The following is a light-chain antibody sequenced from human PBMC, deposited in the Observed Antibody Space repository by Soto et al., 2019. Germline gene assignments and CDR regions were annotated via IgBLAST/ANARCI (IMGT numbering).Light chain of an antibody. CDR3: QQRPNWPFT. CDR1: QSVNKY. V-gene: IGKV3-11*01. Sequence: ETVLTQSPVTLSMSPGERASLSCRASQSVNKYLAWYQHKPGQAPRLLIYDASNRAPGIPARFSASGFETDFTLTISSLEPEDFAVYYRQQRPNWPFTFGPGTKVDIK. J-gene: IGKJ3*01. CDR2: DAS.